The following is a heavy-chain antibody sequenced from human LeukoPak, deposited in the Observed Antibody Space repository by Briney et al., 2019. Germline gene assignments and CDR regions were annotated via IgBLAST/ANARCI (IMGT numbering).Heavy chain of an antibody. J-gene: IGHJ4*02. V-gene: IGHV1-2*02. CDR3: ARAPPTVMFDY. D-gene: IGHD4-17*01. CDR1: GYTFIGYH. Sequence: ASVKVSCKASGYTFIGYHIHWVRQTPVQGLEWMGWINPSSGGTNYAQNFQGRVTMTRDTSISTAYMELSSLRSDDTAVYYCARAPPTVMFDYWGQGTLVTVSS. CDR2: INPSSGGT.